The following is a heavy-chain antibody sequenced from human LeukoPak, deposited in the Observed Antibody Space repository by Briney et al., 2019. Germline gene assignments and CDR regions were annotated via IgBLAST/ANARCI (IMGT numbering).Heavy chain of an antibody. CDR3: ARTRITVTTRSWDY. D-gene: IGHD4-17*01. V-gene: IGHV3-21*01. J-gene: IGHJ4*02. Sequence: GGSLRLSCATSGFTFSTYSMNWVRQPPGKGLEWVSYISSSSTYIYYADSVKGRFTISRDNAKNSLYLQINSLRAEDTAVYYCARTRITVTTRSWDYWGQGTLVTVSS. CDR1: GFTFSTYS. CDR2: ISSSSTYI.